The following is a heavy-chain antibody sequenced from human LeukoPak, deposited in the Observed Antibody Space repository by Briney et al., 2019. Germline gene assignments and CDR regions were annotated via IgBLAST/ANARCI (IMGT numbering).Heavy chain of an antibody. CDR1: GFTFSSYE. J-gene: IGHJ4*02. D-gene: IGHD6-19*01. CDR2: ISSTGTTI. Sequence: GGSLRLSCAASGFTFSSYEMNWVRQAPGKGLEWVSYISSTGTTIYYADSVKGRFTISRDNAKNSLYLQMNSLRPEDTAVYYCARDQQSGYSSGWSFDYWGQGTLVTVSS. CDR3: ARDQQSGYSSGWSFDY. V-gene: IGHV3-48*03.